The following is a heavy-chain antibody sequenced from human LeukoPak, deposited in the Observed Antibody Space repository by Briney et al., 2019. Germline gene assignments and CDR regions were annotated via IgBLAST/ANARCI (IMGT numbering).Heavy chain of an antibody. CDR2: IYYSGST. CDR1: GGSISSSSYY. Sequence: PSETLSLTCTVSGGSISSSSYYWGWIRQPPGKGLEWIGSIYYSGSTYYNPSLKSRVTISVDTSKNQFSLKLSSVTTADTAVYYCARQDSSGSEPLDYWGQGTLVTVSS. J-gene: IGHJ4*02. CDR3: ARQDSSGSEPLDY. V-gene: IGHV4-39*01. D-gene: IGHD3-22*01.